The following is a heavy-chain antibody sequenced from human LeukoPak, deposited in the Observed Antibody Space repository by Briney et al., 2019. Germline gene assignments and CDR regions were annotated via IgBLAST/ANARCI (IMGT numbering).Heavy chain of an antibody. J-gene: IGHJ4*02. CDR3: AKSDEWFGEITLYYFDY. V-gene: IGHV3-30*02. CDR2: IRYDGSNK. CDR1: GFTFSSYG. D-gene: IGHD3-10*01. Sequence: GGSLRLSCAASGFTFSSYGMHWVRQAPGKGLEWVAFIRYDGSNKYYADSVKGRFTISRDNSKNTLYLQMNSLRAEDTAVYYCAKSDEWFGEITLYYFDYWGQGTLVTVSS.